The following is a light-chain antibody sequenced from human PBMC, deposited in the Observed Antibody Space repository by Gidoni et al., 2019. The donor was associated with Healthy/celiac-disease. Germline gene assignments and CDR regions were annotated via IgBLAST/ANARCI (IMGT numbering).Light chain of an antibody. CDR3: QAWDSSTVV. V-gene: IGLV3-1*01. CDR1: KWGDKY. Sequence: SYELTQPPSVSVSPGQKASITCSGDKWGDKYACWYQQNPGQIPERFSGSNSGNTATLTISGTQAMDEAAYYCQAWDSSTVVFGGGTKLTVL. J-gene: IGLJ2*01.